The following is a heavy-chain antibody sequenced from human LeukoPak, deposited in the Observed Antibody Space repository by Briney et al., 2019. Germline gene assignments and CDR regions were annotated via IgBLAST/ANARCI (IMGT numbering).Heavy chain of an antibody. CDR2: ISAYNGNT. Sequence: ASVKVSCEASGYTFTSYGISWVRQAPGQGLEWMGWISAYNGNTNYAQKLQGRVTMTTDTSTSTAYMELRSLRSDDTAVYYCARSTDYYDSSGYYYMDVWGKGTTVTVSS. V-gene: IGHV1-18*01. CDR1: GYTFTSYG. CDR3: ARSTDYYDSSGYYYMDV. D-gene: IGHD3-22*01. J-gene: IGHJ6*03.